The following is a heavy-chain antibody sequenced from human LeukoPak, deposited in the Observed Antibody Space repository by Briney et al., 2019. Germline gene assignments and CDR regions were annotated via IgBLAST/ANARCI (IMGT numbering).Heavy chain of an antibody. CDR2: IKHDGSEK. J-gene: IGHJ4*02. CDR1: GFIFTNYF. V-gene: IGHV3-7*01. D-gene: IGHD3-3*01. CDR3: ATDRGWRTSGYYLYYFEY. Sequence: GGSLRLSCAASGFIFTNYFMSWVRQAPGKGLEWAASIKHDGSEKYYVDSVRGRFTISRDNTMNSLYLQMSSLRAEDTAVYYCATDRGWRTSGYYLYYFEYWGQGTLVTYSS.